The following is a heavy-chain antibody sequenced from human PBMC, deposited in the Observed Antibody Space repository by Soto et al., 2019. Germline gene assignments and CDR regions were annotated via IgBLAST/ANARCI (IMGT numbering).Heavy chain of an antibody. V-gene: IGHV3-23*01. J-gene: IGHJ4*02. CDR2: LTGGDRSDT. CDR3: AKGPRGHCTGATCYPFDS. D-gene: IGHD2-15*01. CDR1: GFTFSAYA. Sequence: SGGSLRLSCETSGFTFSAYAMNWVRQAPGKRLEWVSSLTGGDRSDTYYAGSVKGRFTISRDNSKNTLYLQMSSLRAEDTAMYYCAKGPRGHCTGATCYPFDSWGQGTLVTVSS.